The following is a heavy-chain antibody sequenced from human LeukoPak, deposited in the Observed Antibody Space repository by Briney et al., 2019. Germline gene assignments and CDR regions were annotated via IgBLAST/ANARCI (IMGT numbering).Heavy chain of an antibody. Sequence: GGSLRLSCGVSGFTFSSNAMTWVRQAPGKGLEWISAISGSGDRTYYVDSVGGRFTISRDNSKNTLYLQMNSLRAEDTAVYYCAKVDGREWPGAHAFDIWGQGTVVTVSS. CDR1: GFTFSSNA. J-gene: IGHJ3*02. V-gene: IGHV3-23*01. CDR3: AKVDGREWPGAHAFDI. D-gene: IGHD3-3*01. CDR2: ISGSGDRT.